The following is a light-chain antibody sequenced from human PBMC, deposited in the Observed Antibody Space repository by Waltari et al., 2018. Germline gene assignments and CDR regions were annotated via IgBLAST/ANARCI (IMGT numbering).Light chain of an antibody. CDR3: MIWHTSAWV. Sequence: QAVLTQPSSLSASPGAAASLTRTLRRGINVGTYRIYWYQQMPGSRPQYLLRYKSDSDKQQGSGVPSRFSASKDASANAGILLISGLQSEDEADYYCMIWHTSAWVFGGGTKLTVL. J-gene: IGLJ3*02. CDR1: RGINVGTYR. V-gene: IGLV5-45*03. CDR2: YKSDSDK.